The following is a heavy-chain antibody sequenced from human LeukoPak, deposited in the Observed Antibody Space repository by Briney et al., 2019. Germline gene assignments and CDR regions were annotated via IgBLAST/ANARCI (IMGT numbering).Heavy chain of an antibody. V-gene: IGHV3-7*01. Sequence: GGSLRLSCAASRFTFSRYWMSWVRQAPGKGLEWVANIKLDGSEKYYVDSVKGRFTISRDNAKKSLYLQMSSLRAEDTAVYYCARGDRYTRATLDYWGQGTLVTVSS. J-gene: IGHJ4*02. CDR1: RFTFSRYW. CDR2: IKLDGSEK. D-gene: IGHD3-16*02. CDR3: ARGDRYTRATLDY.